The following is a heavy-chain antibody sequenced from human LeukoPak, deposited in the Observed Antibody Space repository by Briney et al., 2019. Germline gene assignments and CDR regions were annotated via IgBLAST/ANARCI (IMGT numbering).Heavy chain of an antibody. Sequence: ASVKVSYTASGYTFTGYYMHWVRQAPGQGLEWMGRINPDSGGTNYAQKFQGRVTMTRDTSISTAYMELSRLRSDDTAVYYCARGYYGSGSFFDYWGQGTLVTVSS. CDR2: INPDSGGT. CDR1: GYTFTGYY. J-gene: IGHJ4*02. D-gene: IGHD3-10*01. CDR3: ARGYYGSGSFFDY. V-gene: IGHV1-2*06.